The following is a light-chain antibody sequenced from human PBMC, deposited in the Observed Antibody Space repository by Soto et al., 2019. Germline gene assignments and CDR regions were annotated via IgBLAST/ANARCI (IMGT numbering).Light chain of an antibody. CDR3: QQVKSYPRT. CDR2: AAS. CDR1: QAIGTS. Sequence: DIQMTQSPSTLSASVGDRVTITCRASQAIGTSLAWYQQKPGKAPKLLIFAASTFESGVPSRFRGSGFETEFTLTISGLQPEDFATYYCQQVKSYPRTFGQGTKLDIK. V-gene: IGKV1-9*01. J-gene: IGKJ2*01.